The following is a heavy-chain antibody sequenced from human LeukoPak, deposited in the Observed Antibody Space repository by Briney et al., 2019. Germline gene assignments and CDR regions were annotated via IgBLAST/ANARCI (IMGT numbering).Heavy chain of an antibody. Sequence: ASVKVSCKASGYTFTCYYIQWVRQAPGQGLEWMGWINPNIGGTNYAQKFQGRITMTRDTSSSTVYMDLSSLTSDDTAVYFCAPTSGGGDYSASDMWGQGTMVTVSS. CDR2: INPNIGGT. CDR1: GYTFTCYY. D-gene: IGHD4-17*01. J-gene: IGHJ3*02. V-gene: IGHV1-2*02. CDR3: APTSGGGDYSASDM.